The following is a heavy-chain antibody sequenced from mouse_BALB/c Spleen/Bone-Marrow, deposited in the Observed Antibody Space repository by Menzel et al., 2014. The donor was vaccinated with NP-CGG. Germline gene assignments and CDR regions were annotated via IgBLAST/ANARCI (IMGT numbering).Heavy chain of an antibody. Sequence: VQLQESGAELVKPGASVKMSCKAFGYTFTTYPIEWMKQNHGKSLEWIGNFHPYNDDTKYNEKFKGKAKLTVEKSSSAFYLELSRLTSDGAGVYYCTRGGGFAYWGQGTLVTVSA. V-gene: IGHV1-47*01. CDR2: FHPYNDDT. CDR1: GYTFTTYP. CDR3: TRGGGFAY. J-gene: IGHJ3*01.